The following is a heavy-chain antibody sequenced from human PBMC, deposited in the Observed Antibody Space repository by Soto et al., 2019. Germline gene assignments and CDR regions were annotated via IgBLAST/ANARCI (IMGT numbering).Heavy chain of an antibody. D-gene: IGHD6-13*01. CDR2: ISSSTSHT. CDR1: GFTFSDYY. CDR3: ARGRGAAADYFDF. V-gene: IGHV3-11*05. Sequence: PGGSLRLSCAVSGFTFSDYYMTWIRQAPGKGLEWVSYISSSTSHTNYADSVKGRFTISRDNAKNSLFRQMNSLRAEDTAVYYCARGRGAAADYFDFWGQGTLVTVSS. J-gene: IGHJ4*02.